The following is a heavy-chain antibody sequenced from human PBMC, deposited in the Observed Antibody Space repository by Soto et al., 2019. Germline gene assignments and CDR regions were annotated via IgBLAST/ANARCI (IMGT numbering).Heavy chain of an antibody. CDR3: ASNSYYDSSGYYVI. V-gene: IGHV3-48*02. D-gene: IGHD3-22*01. J-gene: IGHJ3*02. CDR2: ISSSSSTI. Sequence: GGSLRLSCAASGFTFSSYGMHWVRQAPGKGLEWVSYISSSSSTIYYADSVKGRFTISRDNAKNSLYLQMNSLRDEDTAVYYCASNSYYDSSGYYVIWGQGTMVTVSS. CDR1: GFTFSSYG.